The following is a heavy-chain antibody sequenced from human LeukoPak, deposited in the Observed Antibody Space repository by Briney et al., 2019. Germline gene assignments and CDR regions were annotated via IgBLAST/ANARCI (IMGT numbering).Heavy chain of an antibody. D-gene: IGHD3-9*01. V-gene: IGHV4-59*08. CDR1: CGSITSYY. J-gene: IGHJ5*02. CDR2: IRYTGTT. CDR3: ARYYDVLTAYNLPGFDP. Sequence: PSETLSLTCSVSCGSITSYYWIWIRQPPGKGLEGIGYIRYTGTTIYNPSLKRRATISANTSKNQFSLKLTSVTAADTAVYYCARYYDVLTAYNLPGFDPWGQGTLVTVSS.